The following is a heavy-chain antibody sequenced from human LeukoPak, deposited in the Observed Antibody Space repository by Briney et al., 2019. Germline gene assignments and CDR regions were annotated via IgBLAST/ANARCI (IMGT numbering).Heavy chain of an antibody. CDR2: IYYSGST. CDR1: GGSVSSGSYY. Sequence: PSETLSLTCTVSGGSVSSGSYYWSWIRQPPGKGLEWIGYIYYSGSTNYNPSLKSRVTISVDTSKNQFSLKLSSVTAADTAVYYCASPYSSSWYSPYYYGMDVWGKGTTVTVSS. CDR3: ASPYSSSWYSPYYYGMDV. J-gene: IGHJ6*04. D-gene: IGHD6-13*01. V-gene: IGHV4-61*01.